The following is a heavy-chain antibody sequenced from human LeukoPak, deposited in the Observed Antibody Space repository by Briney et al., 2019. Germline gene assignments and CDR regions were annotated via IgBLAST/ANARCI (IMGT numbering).Heavy chain of an antibody. CDR2: IYYSGST. CDR1: RGSISNYN. V-gene: IGHV4-59*12. CDR3: ARDLTYYYGSGSRWFDP. J-gene: IGHJ5*02. Sequence: PSETLSLTCTVSRGSISNYNWNWIRQPPGKGLEWIGYIYYSGSTNYNPSLKSRVSISVDTSKNQFSLKLSSVTAADTAVYYCARDLTYYYGSGSRWFDPWGQGTLVTVSS. D-gene: IGHD3-10*01.